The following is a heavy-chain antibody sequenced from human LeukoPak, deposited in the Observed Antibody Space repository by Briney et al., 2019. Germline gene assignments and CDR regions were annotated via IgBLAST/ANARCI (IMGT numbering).Heavy chain of an antibody. D-gene: IGHD6-13*01. CDR3: ARLGGGSSWYADY. CDR2: IYYSGST. J-gene: IGHJ4*02. CDR1: GGSISSSSYY. V-gene: IGHV4-39*01. Sequence: SETLSLTCTVSGGSISSSSYYWGWIRQPPGKGLEWIGSIYYSGSTYYNPSLKSRVTISVDTSKNQFSLKLSSVTAADTAVYYCARLGGGSSWYADYWGRGTLVTVSS.